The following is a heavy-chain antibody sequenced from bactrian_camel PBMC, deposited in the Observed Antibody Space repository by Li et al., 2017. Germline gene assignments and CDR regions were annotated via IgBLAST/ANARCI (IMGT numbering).Heavy chain of an antibody. CDR2: IYADGSET. J-gene: IGHJ4*01. D-gene: IGHD1*01. Sequence: HVQLVESGGGEVQPGGSPRLSCLASGFTFNEYYMSWVRETPEKGLEWIASIYADGSETFYRPSVQGRFTISRDNAKNTVYLQMNSLKPEDTATYYCARAYASGPTDWIMPKGQGTQVTVS. CDR1: GFTFNEYY. V-gene: IGHV3-2*01.